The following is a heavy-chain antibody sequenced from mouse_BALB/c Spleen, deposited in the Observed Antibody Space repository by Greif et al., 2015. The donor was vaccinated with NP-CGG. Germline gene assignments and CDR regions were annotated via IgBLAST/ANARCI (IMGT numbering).Heavy chain of an antibody. J-gene: IGHJ3*01. CDR3: ARRYGSFAY. CDR2: ISSGGGST. D-gene: IGHD2-10*02. CDR1: GFAFSSYD. V-gene: IGHV5-12-1*01. Sequence: VESGGGLVKPGGSLKLSCAASGFAFSSYDMSWVRQTPEKRLEWVAYISSGGGSTYYPDTVKGRFTISRDNAKNTLYLQMSSLKSEDTAMYYCARRYGSFAYWGQGTLVTVSA.